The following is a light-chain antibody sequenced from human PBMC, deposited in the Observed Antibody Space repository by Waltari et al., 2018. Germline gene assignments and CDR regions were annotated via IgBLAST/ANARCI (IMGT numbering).Light chain of an antibody. J-gene: IGLJ1*01. CDR1: RSDVGGYDF. CDR3: SSYTTSGTLV. CDR2: GVN. Sequence: QSAPTQPASVSGSPGQSITISCTGTRSDVGGYDFVSWHQQYPGKAPKFLIFGVNNRPSGVSNRFSGSKSGNTASLIISGLQADDEADYYCSSYTTSGTLVFGTGTKVTVL. V-gene: IGLV2-14*01.